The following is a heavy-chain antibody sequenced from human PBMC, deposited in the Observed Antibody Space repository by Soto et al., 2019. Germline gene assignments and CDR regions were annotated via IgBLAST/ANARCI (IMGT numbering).Heavy chain of an antibody. V-gene: IGHV4-59*08. CDR2: IYYSGST. J-gene: IGHJ2*01. CDR1: GGSISSYY. CDR3: ARSLLFVDIVATSRGLYFDL. Sequence: SETLSLTCTVSGGSISSYYWSWIRQPPGKGLEWIGYIYYSGSTNYNPSLKSRVTISVDTSKNQFSLKLSSVTAADTAVYYCARSLLFVDIVATSRGLYFDLWGRRTLVTVSS. D-gene: IGHD5-12*01.